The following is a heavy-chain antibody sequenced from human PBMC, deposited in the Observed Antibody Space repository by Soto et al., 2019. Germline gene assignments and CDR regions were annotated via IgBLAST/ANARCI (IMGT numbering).Heavy chain of an antibody. CDR2: IRGFSPYT. V-gene: IGHV3-21*01. J-gene: IGHJ6*01. CDR1: VCTFRSYT. CDR3: ARDRGYDAHDYYYNAMEV. Sequence: XGSLRLSCVSSVCTFRSYTMNWVRQSPGKWLEWVSAIRGFSPYTFYADSVKGRFTISRDNAKNSLYLQMNSLRAEDTAVYYCARDRGYDAHDYYYNAMEVWGQGTMVSVSS. D-gene: IGHD2-15*01.